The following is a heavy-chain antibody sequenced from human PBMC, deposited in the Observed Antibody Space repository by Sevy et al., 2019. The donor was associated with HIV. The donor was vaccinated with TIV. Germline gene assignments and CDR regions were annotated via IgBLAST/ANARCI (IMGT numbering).Heavy chain of an antibody. CDR1: GYTFINYG. CDR2: ISVYNGNT. D-gene: IGHD7-27*01. V-gene: IGHV1-18*04. Sequence: ASVKVSCKASGYTFINYGMSWVRQAPGQGLEWMGWISVYNGNTNYAQKLQGRVTMTTDTSTSTAYMELRSLRSDDTAVYYCARDQKLGARLLYGMDVWGQGTTVTVSS. J-gene: IGHJ6*02. CDR3: ARDQKLGARLLYGMDV.